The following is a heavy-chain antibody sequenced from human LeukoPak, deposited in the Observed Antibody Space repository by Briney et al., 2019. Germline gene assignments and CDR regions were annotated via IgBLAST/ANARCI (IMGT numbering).Heavy chain of an antibody. J-gene: IGHJ2*01. CDR3: ARQTYYYDSSGHPYWYFDL. V-gene: IGHV4-34*01. CDR1: GGSFSGYY. Sequence: SETLSPTCAVYGGSFSGYYWSWIRQPPGKGLEWIGTIYYSGSTYYNPSLKSRLTMSVDTSKNQFSLKLSSVTVADTAIYYCARQTYYYDSSGHPYWYFDLWGRGTLVTVSS. CDR2: IYYSGST. D-gene: IGHD3-22*01.